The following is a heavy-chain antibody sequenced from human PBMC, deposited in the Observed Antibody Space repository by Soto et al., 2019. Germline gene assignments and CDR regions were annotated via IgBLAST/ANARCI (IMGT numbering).Heavy chain of an antibody. D-gene: IGHD2-15*01. J-gene: IGHJ6*02. V-gene: IGHV3-30-3*01. CDR2: ISYDGSNK. CDR1: GFTFSSYA. CDR3: AREAYCSGGSCYSMKYYYGMDV. Sequence: QVQLVESGGGVVQPGRSLRLSCAASGFTFSSYAMHWVRQAPGKGLEWVAVISYDGSNKYYADSVKGRFTISRDNSKNTLYLQMNSLRAEDTAVYYCAREAYCSGGSCYSMKYYYGMDVWGQGTTVTVS.